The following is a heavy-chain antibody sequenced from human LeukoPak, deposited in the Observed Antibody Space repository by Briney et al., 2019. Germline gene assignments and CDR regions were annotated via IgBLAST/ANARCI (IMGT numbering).Heavy chain of an antibody. V-gene: IGHV4-39*01. CDR3: ARSHPDYYDSSGYLFDY. J-gene: IGHJ4*02. CDR2: IYHSRST. Sequence: SETLSLTCTVSGGSISTSSYYWGWLRQPPGKGLEWFGSIYHSRSTYYNASLKSRATISADTSKNQFSLKLSSVTAADTAVYYCARSHPDYYDSSGYLFDYWGQGTLVTVSS. D-gene: IGHD3-22*01. CDR1: GGSISTSSYY.